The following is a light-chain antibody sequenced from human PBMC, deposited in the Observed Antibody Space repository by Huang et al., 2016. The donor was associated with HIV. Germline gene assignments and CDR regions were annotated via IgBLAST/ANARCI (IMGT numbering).Light chain of an antibody. J-gene: IGKJ3*01. CDR2: AAS. Sequence: DIQMTQSPSSLSASVGDRVTITCRASQNINTYLNWYQQKRGKAPKLLIYAASSLQSGGPSRFSGSGSGTDFTLTISSLQPEDSATYFCQQSYSTLFTFGPGTRVDIK. CDR1: QNINTY. V-gene: IGKV1-39*01. CDR3: QQSYSTLFT.